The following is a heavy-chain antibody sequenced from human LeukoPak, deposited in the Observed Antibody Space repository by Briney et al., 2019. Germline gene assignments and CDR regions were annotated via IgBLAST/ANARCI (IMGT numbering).Heavy chain of an antibody. CDR2: ISTSSSYI. Sequence: GGSLRLSCAAYGFTFSSYSMNWVRQAPGKGLEWVSFISTSSSYIYYADSVKGRFTISRDNAKNSLYLEMNSLRAEDTALYYCARALRNYYDSSGYYLDAFDIWGQGTMVTVSS. CDR1: GFTFSSYS. V-gene: IGHV3-21*04. D-gene: IGHD3-22*01. J-gene: IGHJ3*02. CDR3: ARALRNYYDSSGYYLDAFDI.